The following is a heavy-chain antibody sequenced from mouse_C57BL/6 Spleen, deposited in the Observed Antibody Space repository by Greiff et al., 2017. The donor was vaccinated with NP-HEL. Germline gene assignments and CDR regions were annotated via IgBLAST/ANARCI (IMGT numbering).Heavy chain of an antibody. J-gene: IGHJ2*01. CDR3: ARGGYGSSYLYYFDY. CDR2: IYPGSGST. D-gene: IGHD1-1*01. Sequence: VQLQQPGAELVKPGASVKMSCKASGYTFTSYWITWVKQRPGQGLEWIGDIYPGSGSTNYNEKFKSKATLTVDTSSSTAYMQLSSLTSEDSAVYYCARGGYGSSYLYYFDYWGQGTTLTVSS. V-gene: IGHV1-55*01. CDR1: GYTFTSYW.